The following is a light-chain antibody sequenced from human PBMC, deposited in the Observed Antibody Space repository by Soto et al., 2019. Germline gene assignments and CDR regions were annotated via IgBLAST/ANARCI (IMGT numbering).Light chain of an antibody. V-gene: IGLV2-14*01. CDR1: SSDVGGYNY. CDR3: RSYTSSSTPLYV. CDR2: DVS. Sequence: QSALTQPASVSGSPGQSITISCTGTSSDVGGYNYVSWYQQHPGKAPKLMIYDVSNRPSGVSNRFSGSKSGNTASLTISGLQAGAESYYSGRSYTSSSTPLYVFGTGTKLTVL. J-gene: IGLJ1*01.